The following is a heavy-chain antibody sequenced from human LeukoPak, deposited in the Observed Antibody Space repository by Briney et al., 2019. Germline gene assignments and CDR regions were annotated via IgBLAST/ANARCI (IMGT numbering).Heavy chain of an antibody. D-gene: IGHD1-1*01. CDR1: GGSISSYY. V-gene: IGHV4-4*07. J-gene: IGHJ6*02. CDR2: IYTSGST. Sequence: PSETLSLTCTVSGGSISSYYWSWIRQPAGKGLEWIGRIYTSGSTNYNPSLKSRVTMSVDTSKNQFSLKLSSVTAADTAVYYCARVLEGDWNAPKYYYYGMDVWGQGTTVTVSS. CDR3: ARVLEGDWNAPKYYYYGMDV.